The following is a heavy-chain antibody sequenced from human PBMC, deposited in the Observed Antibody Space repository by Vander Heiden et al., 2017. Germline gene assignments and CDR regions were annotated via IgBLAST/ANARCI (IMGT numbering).Heavy chain of an antibody. CDR1: GGSISSGGYY. CDR2: IYNSGST. CDR3: ARDVTLYGDYET. Sequence: QVQLQESGPGLVKPSQTLSLTCPVSGGSISSGGYYWSWIRQHPGKGLEWIGYIYNSGSTYYNPSLESRVSISIDTSKNQFSLKLSSATAADTAVYYCARDVTLYGDYETWGQGTLVTVSS. D-gene: IGHD4-17*01. V-gene: IGHV4-31*03. J-gene: IGHJ5*02.